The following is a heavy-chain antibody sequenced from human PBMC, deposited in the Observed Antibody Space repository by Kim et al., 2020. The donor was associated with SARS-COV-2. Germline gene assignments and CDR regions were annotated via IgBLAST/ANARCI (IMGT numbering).Heavy chain of an antibody. CDR2: IIPIFGTA. CDR3: ARVLGRWSRGQENLDAFDI. CDR1: GGTFSSYA. Sequence: SVKVSCKASGGTFSSYAISWVRQAPGQGLEWMGGIIPIFGTANYAQKFQGRVTITADESTSTAYMELSSLRSEDTAVYYCARVLGRWSRGQENLDAFDIWGQGTMVTVSS. J-gene: IGHJ3*02. D-gene: IGHD2-15*01. V-gene: IGHV1-69*13.